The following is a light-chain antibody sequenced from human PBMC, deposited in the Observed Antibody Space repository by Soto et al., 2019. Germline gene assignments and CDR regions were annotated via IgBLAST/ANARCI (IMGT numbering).Light chain of an antibody. V-gene: IGKV1-39*01. CDR1: QSISSY. J-gene: IGKJ4*01. CDR2: AAS. CDR3: QQSYSTPLT. Sequence: DIQMTQSPSSLSASVGDRVTITCRASQSISSYLNWYQQKPGKAPKLLIYAASSLQSGVPSSFSGIGSATDFTLTISSLQPEDFATYYCQQSYSTPLTFGGGTKVEIK.